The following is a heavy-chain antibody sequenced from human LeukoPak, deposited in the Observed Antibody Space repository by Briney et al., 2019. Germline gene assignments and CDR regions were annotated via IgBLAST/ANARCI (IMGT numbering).Heavy chain of an antibody. V-gene: IGHV4-59*01. D-gene: IGHD4-23*01. J-gene: IGHJ4*02. CDR1: GGSISSYY. Sequence: PSETLSLTCTVSGGSISSYYWSWIRQPPGKGLEWIGYIYYSGSTNYNPSLKSRVTISVDTSKNQFSLKLSSVTAADTAVYYCARVDDYGGNSDYWGQGTLVTVSS. CDR3: ARVDDYGGNSDY. CDR2: IYYSGST.